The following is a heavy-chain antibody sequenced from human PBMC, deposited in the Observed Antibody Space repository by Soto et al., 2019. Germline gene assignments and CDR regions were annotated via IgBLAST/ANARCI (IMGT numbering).Heavy chain of an antibody. J-gene: IGHJ4*02. CDR1: GLTFSLYP. CDR3: AKSLSTSWYSFDY. Sequence: EVQLLESGGGLVQPGGSLRLSCAASGLTFSLYPISWVRQAPGKGLEWVSAVSGSATTTYYADSVKGRFTISRDNSKNTVHLQMNSLRAEDTVVYYCAKSLSTSWYSFDYWGQGTLVTVSS. D-gene: IGHD6-13*01. V-gene: IGHV3-23*01. CDR2: VSGSATTT.